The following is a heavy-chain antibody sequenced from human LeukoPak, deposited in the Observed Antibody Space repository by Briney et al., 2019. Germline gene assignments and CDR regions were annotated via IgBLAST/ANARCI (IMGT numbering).Heavy chain of an antibody. Sequence: ASVKVSCKAYGYTFTSYGISWVRQAPGQGLEWMGWISAYNGNTNYAQKLQGRVTMTTDTSTSTAYMELRSLRSDDSAVYYCARDLGDIVVVPSAFTLPWGQGILVTVSS. CDR1: GYTFTSYG. CDR2: ISAYNGNT. CDR3: ARDLGDIVVVPSAFTLP. D-gene: IGHD2-2*01. V-gene: IGHV1-18*01. J-gene: IGHJ5*02.